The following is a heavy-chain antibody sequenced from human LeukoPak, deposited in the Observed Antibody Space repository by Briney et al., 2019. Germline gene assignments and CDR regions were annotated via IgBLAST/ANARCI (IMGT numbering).Heavy chain of an antibody. J-gene: IGHJ4*02. D-gene: IGHD3-16*01. V-gene: IGHV3-23*01. CDR3: AKTPWIGEYYFDY. CDR2: ISGSSGST. CDR1: GFTFSSYA. Sequence: GGSLRLSCAASGFTFSSYAMTWVRQAPGKGLEWVSAISGSSGSTYYADPVKGRFTISRDNSQNTLYLQMNSLRAEDTAVYYCAKTPWIGEYYFDYWGQGTLVTVSS.